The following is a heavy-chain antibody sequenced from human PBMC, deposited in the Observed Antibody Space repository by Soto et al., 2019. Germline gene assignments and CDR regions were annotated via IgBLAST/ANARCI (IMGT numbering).Heavy chain of an antibody. CDR1: GFTFSNYA. CDR3: VGELSFDY. V-gene: IGHV3-23*01. Sequence: GGSLRLSCAASGFTFSNYAMSWVRQAPGKGLEWVSGITGSGGSTFYADSVKGRFTISRDNSKNTLFLQMNSLRAEDTAVYYCVGELSFDYWGQGTLVTVSS. J-gene: IGHJ4*02. CDR2: ITGSGGST. D-gene: IGHD3-16*02.